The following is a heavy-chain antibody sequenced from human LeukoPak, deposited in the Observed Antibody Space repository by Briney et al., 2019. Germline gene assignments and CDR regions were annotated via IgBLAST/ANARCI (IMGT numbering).Heavy chain of an antibody. CDR2: IYYSGST. J-gene: IGHJ5*02. CDR1: GGSISSSDFY. D-gene: IGHD1-26*01. Sequence: PPQTLSLTCTVSGGSISSSDFYWSWIRQHPGKGLEWIAYIYYSGSTYYNPSLKSRVTISVDTSKNQFSLKLSSVTAADTAVYYCARDGSAALGINWFDPWGQGTLVTVSS. CDR3: ARDGSAALGINWFDP. V-gene: IGHV4-31*03.